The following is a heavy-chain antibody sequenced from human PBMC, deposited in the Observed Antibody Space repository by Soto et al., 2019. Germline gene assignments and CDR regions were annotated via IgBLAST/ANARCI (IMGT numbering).Heavy chain of an antibody. CDR3: AREKSVVFGMAHPSGYVDL. CDR1: GGSINNGDYY. CDR2: IYYSGST. Sequence: QVQLQESGPGLVKSSQTLSLTCAVSGGSINNGDYYWSWIRQPPGKGLEWIGYIYYSGSTYVNPSLKSLLSMSLDTSKTQFCLKMTSVTAADTAVYYCAREKSVVFGMAHPSGYVDLWGRGTLVTVSS. D-gene: IGHD3-3*01. V-gene: IGHV4-30-4*01. J-gene: IGHJ2*01.